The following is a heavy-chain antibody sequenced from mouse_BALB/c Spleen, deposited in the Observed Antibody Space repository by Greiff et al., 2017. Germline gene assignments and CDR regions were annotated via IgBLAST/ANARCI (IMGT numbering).Heavy chain of an antibody. D-gene: IGHD5-5*01. Sequence: QVQLQQPGAELVKPGASVKMSCKASGYTFTSYWMHWVKQRPGQGLEWIGVIDPSDSYTSYNQKFKGKATLTVDTSSSTAYMQLSSLTSEDSAVYYCTSDYPMDYWGQGTSVTVSS. V-gene: IGHV1S127*01. CDR2: IDPSDSYT. CDR3: TSDYPMDY. J-gene: IGHJ4*01. CDR1: GYTFTSYW.